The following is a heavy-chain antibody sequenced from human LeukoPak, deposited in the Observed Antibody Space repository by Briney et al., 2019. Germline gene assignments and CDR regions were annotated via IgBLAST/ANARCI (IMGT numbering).Heavy chain of an antibody. Sequence: GGSLRLACAASGFTFSSYAMSWVRQAPGKGLEWVSAISISGENTYYADSVKGRFTISRDTSRNTLYLQMHSLRAEDTAVYYCARLISTSSSRFSDYRGQGTLVTVSS. CDR1: GFTFSSYA. CDR2: ISISGENT. V-gene: IGHV3-23*01. CDR3: ARLISTSSSRFSDY. J-gene: IGHJ4*02. D-gene: IGHD6-6*01.